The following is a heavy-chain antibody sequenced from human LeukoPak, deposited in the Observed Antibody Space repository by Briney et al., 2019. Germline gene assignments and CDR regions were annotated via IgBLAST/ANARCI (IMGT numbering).Heavy chain of an antibody. CDR3: ARLWDIVVVPAAMDY. CDR1: GYSFTSYW. D-gene: IGHD2-2*01. Sequence: GESLKISCKGSGYSFTSYWIGWVRQMPGKGLEWMGIIYPGDSDTRYSPSFQGQVTISADKSISTAYLQWSSLKASDTAIYYCARLWDIVVVPAAMDYWGQETLVTVSS. CDR2: IYPGDSDT. V-gene: IGHV5-51*01. J-gene: IGHJ4*02.